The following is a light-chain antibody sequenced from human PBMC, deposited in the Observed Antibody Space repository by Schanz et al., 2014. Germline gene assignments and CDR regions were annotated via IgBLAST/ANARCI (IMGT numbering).Light chain of an antibody. V-gene: IGKV3-20*01. Sequence: EIMLTQSPGTLSLSPGEGATLSCRASQSVSGSSLAWYQQKPGQAPRLLIYGASTRATGLPARFSGSGSGTEFTLTISRLEPDDFAAYYCQHYVSSPGFGGGTKVEIK. CDR3: QHYVSSPG. CDR2: GAS. CDR1: QSVSGSS. J-gene: IGKJ4*02.